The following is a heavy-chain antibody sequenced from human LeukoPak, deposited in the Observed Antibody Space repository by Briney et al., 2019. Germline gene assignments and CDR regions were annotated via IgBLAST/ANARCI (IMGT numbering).Heavy chain of an antibody. D-gene: IGHD3-10*01. CDR3: AREAMVRGVPEAFDI. J-gene: IGHJ3*02. CDR1: GFTVSSNY. V-gene: IGHV3-53*01. CDR2: IYSGGST. Sequence: GGSLRLSCAASGFTVSSNYMSWVRQAPGKGLEWVSVIYSGGSTYYADSVKGRFTISRDNSKNTLYLQMNSLRAEDTAVYYCAREAMVRGVPEAFDIWGQGTMVTVSS.